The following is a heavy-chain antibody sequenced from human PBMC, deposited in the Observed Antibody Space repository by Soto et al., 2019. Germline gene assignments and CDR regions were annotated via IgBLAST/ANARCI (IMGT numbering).Heavy chain of an antibody. Sequence: GASVKVSCKASGYTFTSYAMHWVRQAPGQRLEWMGWINAGNGNTKYSQKFQGRVTITRDTSASTAYMELSSLRSEDTAVYYCARDKSLWFGELPTNWFDPWGQGTLVTVSS. CDR3: ARDKSLWFGELPTNWFDP. CDR1: GYTFTSYA. D-gene: IGHD3-10*01. V-gene: IGHV1-3*01. J-gene: IGHJ5*02. CDR2: INAGNGNT.